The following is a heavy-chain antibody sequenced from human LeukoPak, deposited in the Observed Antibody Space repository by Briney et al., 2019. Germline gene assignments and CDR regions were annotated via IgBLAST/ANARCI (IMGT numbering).Heavy chain of an antibody. CDR1: GFTFSSYC. Sequence: GSPKLSCGASGFTFSSYCINWVRQAPGKGVEWVSAISGSGGSTYYADSVKGRFTISRDNSKNTLYLQMNSLRAEDTAVYYCAKSAGYSYGFGDYWGQGTLVIVSS. V-gene: IGHV3-23*01. D-gene: IGHD5-18*01. CDR3: AKSAGYSYGFGDY. J-gene: IGHJ4*02. CDR2: ISGSGGST.